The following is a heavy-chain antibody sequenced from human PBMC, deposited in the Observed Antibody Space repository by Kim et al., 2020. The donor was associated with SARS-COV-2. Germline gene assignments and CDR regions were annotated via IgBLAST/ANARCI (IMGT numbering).Heavy chain of an antibody. Sequence: SETLSLTCAVSGGSISSSNWWSWVRQPPGKGLEWIGEIYHSGSTNYNPSLKSRVTISVDKSKNQFSLKLSSVTAADTAVYYCARDWGYGSGSYYRRGYFDLWGRGTLVTVSS. D-gene: IGHD3-10*01. CDR1: GGSISSSNW. CDR2: IYHSGST. CDR3: ARDWGYGSGSYYRRGYFDL. J-gene: IGHJ2*01. V-gene: IGHV4-4*02.